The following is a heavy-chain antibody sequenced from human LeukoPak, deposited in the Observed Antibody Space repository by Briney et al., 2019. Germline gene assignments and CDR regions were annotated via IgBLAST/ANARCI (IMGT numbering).Heavy chain of an antibody. CDR3: ARIVVVPAAIPGYKFDP. CDR1: GGSISSHY. Sequence: SETLSLTCTVSGGSISSHYWSWIRQPPGKGLEWIGYTYYSGSTNYNPSLKSRVTISVDTSKNQFSLKLSSVTAADTAVYYCARIVVVPAAIPGYKFDPWGQGTLVTVSS. D-gene: IGHD2-2*02. CDR2: TYYSGST. V-gene: IGHV4-59*11. J-gene: IGHJ5*02.